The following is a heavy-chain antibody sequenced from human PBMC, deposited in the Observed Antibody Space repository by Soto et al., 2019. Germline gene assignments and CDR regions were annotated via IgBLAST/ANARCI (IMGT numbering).Heavy chain of an antibody. D-gene: IGHD5-12*01. CDR3: ARDGYNYGRRYYYGMDV. CDR2: IIPIFGTA. CDR1: GGTFSSYA. V-gene: IGHV1-69*13. J-gene: IGHJ6*02. Sequence: SVKVSCKASGGTFSSYAISWARQAPGQGLEWMGGIIPIFGTANYAQKFQGRVTITADESTSTAYMELSSLRSEDTAVYYCARDGYNYGRRYYYGMDVWGQGTTVTVSS.